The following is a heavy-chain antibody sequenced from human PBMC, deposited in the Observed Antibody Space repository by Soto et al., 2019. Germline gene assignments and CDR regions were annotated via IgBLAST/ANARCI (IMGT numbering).Heavy chain of an antibody. CDR2: IKSDGTEK. D-gene: IGHD3-3*01. J-gene: IGHJ4*02. V-gene: IGHV3-7*03. Sequence: EVQLVESGGGLVQPGGSLRLSCAASGFTFRNYYMNWVRQAPGKGLEWVAKIKSDGTEKYYVDSVKGRFTISRDNAENSLSLQVNSRRAEDTAVYYCGGGGWDFSSDYSGGRFDNWGQGTLVTVSS. CDR1: GFTFRNYY. CDR3: GGGGWDFSSDYSGGRFDN.